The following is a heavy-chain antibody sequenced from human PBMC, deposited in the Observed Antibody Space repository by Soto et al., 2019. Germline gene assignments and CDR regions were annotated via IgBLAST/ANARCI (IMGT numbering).Heavy chain of an antibody. D-gene: IGHD2-21*02. Sequence: GESLKISCTVLGFTLTNENMNWVRQAPGKGLEWVSSISSRSTFINYADSVKGRFTISRDNAKNSLYLQMNSLRAEDTAVYYCARDKNVVTAIFMGMNWFDPWGQGTLVTVSS. CDR1: GFTLTNEN. J-gene: IGHJ5*02. V-gene: IGHV3-21*01. CDR2: ISSRSTFI. CDR3: ARDKNVVTAIFMGMNWFDP.